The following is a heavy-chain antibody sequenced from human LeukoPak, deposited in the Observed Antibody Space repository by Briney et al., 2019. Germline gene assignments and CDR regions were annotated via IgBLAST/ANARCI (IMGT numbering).Heavy chain of an antibody. CDR2: ISGSGGST. J-gene: IGHJ4*02. Sequence: RSGGSLRLSCAASGFTFSSYGMSWVRQAPGKGLEWVSAISGSGGSTYYADSVKGRFTISRDNSKNTLYLQMNSLRAEDTAVYYCAKELDCSGGSCYSAPFDYWGQGTLVTVSS. D-gene: IGHD2-15*01. CDR1: GFTFSSYG. CDR3: AKELDCSGGSCYSAPFDY. V-gene: IGHV3-23*01.